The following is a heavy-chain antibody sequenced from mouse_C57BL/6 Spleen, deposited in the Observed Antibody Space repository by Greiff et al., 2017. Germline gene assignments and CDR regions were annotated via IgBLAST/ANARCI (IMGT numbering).Heavy chain of an antibody. J-gene: IGHJ2*01. CDR1: GYTFTSYG. CDR2: LYIGNGYT. V-gene: IGHV1-58*01. D-gene: IGHD1-1*01. CDR3: ASQQEYYGGSYGDYFDY. Sequence: VQLQQSGAELVRPGSSVKMSCKTSGYTFTSYGINWVKQRPGQGLEWIGYLYIGNGYTEYNEKFKGKATLTSDTSSTTAYLQLSSLTSEDSAIYFCASQQEYYGGSYGDYFDYWGQGTTLSVSS.